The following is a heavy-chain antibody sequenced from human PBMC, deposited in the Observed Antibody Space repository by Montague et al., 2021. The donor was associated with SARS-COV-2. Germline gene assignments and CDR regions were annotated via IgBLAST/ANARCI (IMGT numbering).Heavy chain of an antibody. Sequence: SLRLSCAASGFTFSSYAMHWVRQAPGKGLEWVAVISYDGSNKYHADSVKGRFTISRDNSKNTLYLQMNSLRAEDTAVYYCARDFLPLLAYYYGMDVWGQGTTVTVSS. CDR3: ARDFLPLLAYYYGMDV. V-gene: IGHV3-30*04. CDR2: ISYDGSNK. D-gene: IGHD3-3*01. CDR1: GFTFSSYA. J-gene: IGHJ6*02.